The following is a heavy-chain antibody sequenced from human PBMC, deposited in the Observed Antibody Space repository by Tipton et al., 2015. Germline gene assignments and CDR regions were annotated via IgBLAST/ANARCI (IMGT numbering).Heavy chain of an antibody. J-gene: IGHJ5*02. CDR2: ISHSGNT. V-gene: IGHV4-38-2*01. Sequence: TLSLTCAVSAYSISSDYYWGWIRQPPGKGPEWIGSISHSGNTYYNPSLKSRVTMSRDTSKNQFSLKLTSVTAADTAVYYCAAHCISTSCYYWFDPWGQGTLVTVSS. D-gene: IGHD2-2*01. CDR3: AAHCISTSCYYWFDP. CDR1: AYSISSDYY.